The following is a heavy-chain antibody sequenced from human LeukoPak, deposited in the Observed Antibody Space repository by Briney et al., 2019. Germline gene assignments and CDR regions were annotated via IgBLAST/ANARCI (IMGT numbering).Heavy chain of an antibody. V-gene: IGHV4-4*07. CDR2: IYTSGST. D-gene: IGHD3-10*01. CDR1: GGSISSYY. Sequence: SETLSLTCTVSGGSISSYYWSWIRQPAGKGLEWIGRIYTSGSTNYNPSLKSRVTMSVDTSKNQFSLKLSSVTAADTAVYYCARDRSREGTYGSGSYFPGWFDPWGQGTLVTVSS. J-gene: IGHJ5*02. CDR3: ARDRSREGTYGSGSYFPGWFDP.